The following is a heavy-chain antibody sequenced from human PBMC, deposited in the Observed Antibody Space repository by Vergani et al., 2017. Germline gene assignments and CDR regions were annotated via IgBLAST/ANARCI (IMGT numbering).Heavy chain of an antibody. CDR3: ARGAYGDYLFYYYYYMDV. D-gene: IGHD4-17*01. CDR2: IRNDGTNM. V-gene: IGHV3-30*02. J-gene: IGHJ6*03. Sequence: QVQLVESGGGVVQPGGSLRLSCTASGFTFRTFGLHWVRQAPGKGLEWVAFIRNDGTNMFYADSAKGRFTISRDNSKNTLYLQMDGLRTEDTAVYYCARGAYGDYLFYYYYYMDVWGKGTTVTVSS. CDR1: GFTFRTFG.